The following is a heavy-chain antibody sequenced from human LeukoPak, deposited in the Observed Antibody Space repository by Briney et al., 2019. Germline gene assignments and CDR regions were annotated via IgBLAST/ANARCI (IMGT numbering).Heavy chain of an antibody. J-gene: IGHJ4*02. CDR2: ISAYNGNT. V-gene: IGHV1-18*01. CDR3: TRGKVDATIVAHVYLDY. Sequence: ASVKVSCKASGYTFTSYGISWVRQAPGQGLEWMGWISAYNGNTNYAQKLQCRVTMTTDITTSTAYLELRMQRSDDTAMYDGTRGKVDATIVAHVYLDYWGQGTLVTVSS. D-gene: IGHD5-12*01. CDR1: GYTFTSYG.